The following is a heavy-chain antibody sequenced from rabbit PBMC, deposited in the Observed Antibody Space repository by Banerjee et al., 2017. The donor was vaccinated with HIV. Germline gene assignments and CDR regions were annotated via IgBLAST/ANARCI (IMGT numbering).Heavy chain of an antibody. V-gene: IGHV1S47*01. Sequence: QEQLVESGGGLVQPERSLTLTCKASGSDISSNAMCWVRQAPGKGLELIACIYSSNGDKWYASWVNGRFTISRSTSLNTVDLKMTSLTVADTATYFCGRDRDGDAGYGSLALWGQGTLVTVS. CDR2: IYSSNGDK. CDR1: GSDISSNA. D-gene: IGHD6-1*01. CDR3: GRDRDGDAGYGSLAL. J-gene: IGHJ4*01.